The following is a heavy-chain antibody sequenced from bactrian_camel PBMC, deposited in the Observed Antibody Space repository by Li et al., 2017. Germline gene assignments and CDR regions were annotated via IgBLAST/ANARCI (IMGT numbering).Heavy chain of an antibody. CDR3: ATHGGTWTLYEYVY. V-gene: IGHV3S53*01. CDR1: GYMYSGCG. CDR2: ITNTGET. Sequence: HVQLVESGGGSVQAGGSLKLSCAASGYMYSGCGMAWYRQGARTSDCTLISTITNTGETYYRDSVKGRFTISQDKASNTVDLQMNSLKSEDTALYYCATHGGTWTLYEYVYWGQGTQVTVS. D-gene: IGHD5*01. J-gene: IGHJ4*01.